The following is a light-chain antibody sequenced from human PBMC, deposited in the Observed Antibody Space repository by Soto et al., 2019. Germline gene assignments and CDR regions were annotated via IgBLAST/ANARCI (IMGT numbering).Light chain of an antibody. CDR2: DVS. CDR1: SSDVGGYNY. CDR3: SSYTFSNTRQLV. Sequence: QSVLTQPASVSGSPGQSITISCTGTSSDVGGYNYVSWYQQHPGKAPKFMIYDVSNRPSGVSNRFSGSKSGNTASPTISGLQAEDEAEYYYSSYTFSNTRQLVFGTGTKVTVL. V-gene: IGLV2-14*01. J-gene: IGLJ1*01.